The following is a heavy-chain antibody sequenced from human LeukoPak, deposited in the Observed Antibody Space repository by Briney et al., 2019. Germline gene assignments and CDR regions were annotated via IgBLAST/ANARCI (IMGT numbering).Heavy chain of an antibody. D-gene: IGHD6-13*01. J-gene: IGHJ5*02. CDR2: INHSGST. CDR1: GGSFSGYY. CDR3: ARVAAAGLSNWFDP. V-gene: IGHV4-34*01. Sequence: PSETLSLTCAVYGGSFSGYYWSWIRQPPGKGLEWIGEINHSGSTNYNPSLKSRVTISVDTSKNQFSLKLSSVTAADTAVYYCARVAAAGLSNWFDPWGQGTLVTVSS.